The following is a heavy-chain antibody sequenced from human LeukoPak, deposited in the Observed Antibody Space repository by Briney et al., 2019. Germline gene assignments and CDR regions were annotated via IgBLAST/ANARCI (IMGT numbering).Heavy chain of an antibody. V-gene: IGHV1-2*02. CDR2: INPNSGGT. J-gene: IGHJ5*02. CDR3: ARVRATVTTHHWFDP. CDR1: GYTFTGYY. Sequence: ASVKVSCKASGYTFTGYYMHWVRQAPGQGLEWMGWINPNSGGTNYAQKFQGRVTMTRDTSISTAYMEPSRLRSDDTAVYYCARVRATVTTHHWFDPWGQGTLVTVSS. D-gene: IGHD4-17*01.